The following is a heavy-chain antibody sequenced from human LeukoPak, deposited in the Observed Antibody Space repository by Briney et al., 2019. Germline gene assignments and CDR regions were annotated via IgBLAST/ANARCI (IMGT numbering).Heavy chain of an antibody. D-gene: IGHD3-16*01. J-gene: IGHJ4*02. CDR1: GFTFSNYL. CDR3: AKDQYDYVRGEFDY. V-gene: IGHV3-30*18. Sequence: GGSLRLSCAASGFTFSNYLMSWVRQAPGKGLEWVAVISYDGNDKHYADSVKGRFTISRDNSKNTLYLQMNSLRVEDTAVYYCAKDQYDYVRGEFDYWGQGTLVTVSS. CDR2: ISYDGNDK.